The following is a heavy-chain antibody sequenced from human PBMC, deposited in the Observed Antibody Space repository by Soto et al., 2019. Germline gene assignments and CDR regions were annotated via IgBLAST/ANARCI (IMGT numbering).Heavy chain of an antibody. V-gene: IGHV3-30*05. J-gene: IGHJ4*01. CDR1: GLMFSSYG. CDR3: AKGRVGSVKFDY. D-gene: IGHD6-19*01. CDR2: ISSDGTNK. Sequence: PGGSLRLSCAASGLMFSSYGMHWVRQAPGRGLEWVAAISSDGTNKHYADSVKGRFSVSRDNSKNTLYLQMNSLRPEDTAVFYCAKGRVGSVKFDYWGQGTTVTVSS.